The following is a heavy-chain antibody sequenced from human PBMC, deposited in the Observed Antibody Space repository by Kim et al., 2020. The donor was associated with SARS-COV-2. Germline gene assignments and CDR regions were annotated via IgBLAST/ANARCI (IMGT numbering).Heavy chain of an antibody. J-gene: IGHJ6*02. Sequence: ASVKVSCKVSGYTLTELSMHWVRQAPGKGLEWMGGFDPEDGETIYAQKFQGRVTMTEDTSTDTAYMELSSLRSEDTAVYYCATGLGIPGGMDVWGQGTTVTVSS. CDR3: ATGLGIPGGMDV. V-gene: IGHV1-24*01. CDR1: GYTLTELS. D-gene: IGHD2-21*01. CDR2: FDPEDGET.